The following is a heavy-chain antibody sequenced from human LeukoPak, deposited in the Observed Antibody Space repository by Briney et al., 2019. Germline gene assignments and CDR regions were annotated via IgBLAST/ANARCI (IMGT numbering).Heavy chain of an antibody. CDR1: GFTFSDYY. V-gene: IGHV3-11*01. Sequence: GGSLRLSCAASGFTFSDYYMSWIRQAPGKGLEWVSYISSSGSTIYYADSVKGRFTISRDNAKNSLYLQMNSLRAEDTAVYYCARENGDYRAAYYYYYYGMDVWAKGPRSPSP. CDR3: ARENGDYRAAYYYYYYGMDV. D-gene: IGHD4-17*01. CDR2: ISSSGSTI. J-gene: IGHJ6*02.